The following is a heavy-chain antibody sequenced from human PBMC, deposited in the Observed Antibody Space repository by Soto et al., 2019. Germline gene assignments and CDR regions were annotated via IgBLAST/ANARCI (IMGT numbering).Heavy chain of an antibody. CDR3: ASSVTTPFDF. Sequence: GGSLRLSCAASGFTFSNAWTNWVRQASGIGLEWVGRIRSKANSYATVYAASVKGRFTISRDDSKSTAYLQMDSLKTEDTAVYYCASSVTTPFDFWGLGTLVTVSS. V-gene: IGHV3-73*01. CDR1: GFTFSNAW. D-gene: IGHD4-17*01. J-gene: IGHJ4*02. CDR2: IRSKANSYAT.